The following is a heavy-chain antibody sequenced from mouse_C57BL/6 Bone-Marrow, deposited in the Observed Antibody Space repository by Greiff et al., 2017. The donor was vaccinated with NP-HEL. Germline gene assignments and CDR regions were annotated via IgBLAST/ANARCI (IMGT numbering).Heavy chain of an antibody. CDR3: ATLYGTPFAY. CDR2: IYPRSGNT. D-gene: IGHD2-1*01. J-gene: IGHJ3*01. V-gene: IGHV1-81*01. Sequence: QVQLQQSGAELARPGASVKLSCKASGYTFTSYGISWVKQRTGQGLEWIGEIYPRSGNTYYNEQFKGKATLTADKSSSTAYMELRSLTSEDSAVYFCATLYGTPFAYWGQGTLVTVSA. CDR1: GYTFTSYG.